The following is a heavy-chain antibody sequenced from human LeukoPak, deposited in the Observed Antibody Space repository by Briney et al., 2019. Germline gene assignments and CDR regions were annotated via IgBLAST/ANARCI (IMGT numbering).Heavy chain of an antibody. Sequence: PSETLSLTCTVTGGSISSSSYYWGWIRQPPGKGLEWIGSIYYSGSTYYNPSLKSRVTISVDTSKNQYSLKLSSVTAADTAVYYCARPLPRVDAFDIWGQGTMVTVSS. V-gene: IGHV4-39*07. CDR3: ARPLPRVDAFDI. CDR1: GGSISSSSYY. D-gene: IGHD3-10*01. J-gene: IGHJ3*02. CDR2: IYYSGST.